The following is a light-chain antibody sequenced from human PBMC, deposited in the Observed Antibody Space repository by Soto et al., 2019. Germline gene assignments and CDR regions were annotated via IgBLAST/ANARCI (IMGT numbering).Light chain of an antibody. J-gene: IGKJ2*01. Sequence: DFQLTQSPSFLSAAVGDRVTIICRASQVISNYLAWYQQKPGKAPKLLIFGSFTLQSGVPSSFSGSGSGTEFTLTISSLQPEDFAIYYCNHLYYYPYTFGQGTKLEIK. CDR1: QVISNY. CDR2: GSF. CDR3: NHLYYYPYT. V-gene: IGKV1-9*01.